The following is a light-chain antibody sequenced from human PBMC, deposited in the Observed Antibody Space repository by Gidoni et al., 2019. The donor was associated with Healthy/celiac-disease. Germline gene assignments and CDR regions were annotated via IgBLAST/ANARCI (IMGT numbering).Light chain of an antibody. J-gene: IGLJ2*01. V-gene: IGLV3-1*01. CDR1: KLGDKY. CDR3: QAWDSSTARVV. Sequence: SYELTQPPSVSVSPGQTASITCSGDKLGDKYACWYQQKPGQSPVLAIYQDSKRPSGIPERFSGSNSGNTATLTISGTQAMDEADYYCQAWDSSTARVVFGGGTKLTGL. CDR2: QDS.